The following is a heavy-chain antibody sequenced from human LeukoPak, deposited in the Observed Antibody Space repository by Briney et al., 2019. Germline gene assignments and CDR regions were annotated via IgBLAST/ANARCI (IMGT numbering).Heavy chain of an antibody. D-gene: IGHD1-26*01. CDR3: ARVGKLVSHAFDI. Sequence: ASGNVSCKAAGYSFNTYGISWVRQPPGQGLEWKGWISTFNGNTDSVQRLQGRVTMTTDASTSTAYMELSSLRSEDTAVYYCARVGKLVSHAFDIWGQGTMVTVSS. CDR2: ISTFNGNT. V-gene: IGHV1-18*01. J-gene: IGHJ3*02. CDR1: GYSFNTYG.